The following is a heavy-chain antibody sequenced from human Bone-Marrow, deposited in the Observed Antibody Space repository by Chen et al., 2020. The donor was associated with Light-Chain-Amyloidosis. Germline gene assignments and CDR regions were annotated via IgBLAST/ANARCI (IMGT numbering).Heavy chain of an antibody. Sequence: QVQLQQWGAGLLKPSETLSLTCAVYGGSFSGYYWSWIRQPPGKGLEWIGEINHSGSTNYNPSLKSRVTISVDTSKTQFSLKLSSVTAADTAVYYCARNGPYSIDSWGQGTLVTVSS. V-gene: IGHV4-34*01. CDR1: GGSFSGYY. D-gene: IGHD2-15*01. CDR2: INHSGST. J-gene: IGHJ4*02. CDR3: ARNGPYSIDS.